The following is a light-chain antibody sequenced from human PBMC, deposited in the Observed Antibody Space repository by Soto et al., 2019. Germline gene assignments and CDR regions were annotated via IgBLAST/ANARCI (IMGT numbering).Light chain of an antibody. CDR1: QSVSTY. CDR2: AAS. CDR3: QQSYGIPRT. V-gene: IGKV1-39*01. J-gene: IGKJ1*01. Sequence: DIQMTQSPSSLSASVGDRVTITCRASQSVSTYFNWYQQKPGKAPNLLIYAASNLQSGVPSRFSGTGSVTDFTLTISSLQPEDSATYYCQQSYGIPRTFGQGTKVEIK.